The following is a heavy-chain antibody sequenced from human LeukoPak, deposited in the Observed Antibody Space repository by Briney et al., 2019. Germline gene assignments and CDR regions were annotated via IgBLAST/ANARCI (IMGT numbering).Heavy chain of an antibody. D-gene: IGHD3-22*01. CDR2: IYYSGST. V-gene: IGHV4-39*07. Sequence: SETLSLTCTVSGGSISSSSYYWGWIRQPPGTGLEWIGSIYYSGSTYYNPSLKSRVTISVDTSRNQFSLKLSSVTAADTAVYYCARETPYYYDSSGYYPFLDYWGQGTLVTVSS. J-gene: IGHJ4*02. CDR3: ARETPYYYDSSGYYPFLDY. CDR1: GGSISSSSYY.